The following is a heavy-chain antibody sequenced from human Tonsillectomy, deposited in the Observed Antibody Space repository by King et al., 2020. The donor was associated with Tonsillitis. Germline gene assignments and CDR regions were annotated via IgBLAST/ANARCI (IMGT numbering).Heavy chain of an antibody. CDR3: EGHGGC. CDR2: IYNSGST. V-gene: IGHV4-59*08. D-gene: IGHD3-10*01. Sequence: VQLQESGPGLVKPSETLSLTCTVSGGSISSGYWSWYRQPPGKGLEWIGYIYNSGSTNYNPSLKSRVTISADTSKNQFSLKLTSVTAADTAVYYCEGHGGCWGQGTLVTVSS. CDR1: GGSISSGY. J-gene: IGHJ4*02.